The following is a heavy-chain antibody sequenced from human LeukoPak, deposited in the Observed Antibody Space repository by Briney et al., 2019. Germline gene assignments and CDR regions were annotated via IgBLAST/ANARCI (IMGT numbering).Heavy chain of an antibody. J-gene: IGHJ4*02. D-gene: IGHD1-14*01. V-gene: IGHV3-7*03. CDR3: ATSRTSDY. CDR1: GFTFSSYW. CDR2: IKQDGSEK. Sequence: GRSLRLSCAASGFTFSSYWMSWVRQAPGKGLEWVAIIKQDGSEKYYVDSVKGRFTISRDNAEKSLYLQMNSLRAADTAVYYCATSRTSDYWGQGTLVTVSS.